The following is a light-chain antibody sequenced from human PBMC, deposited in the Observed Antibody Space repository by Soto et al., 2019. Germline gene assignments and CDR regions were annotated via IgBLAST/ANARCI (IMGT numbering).Light chain of an antibody. CDR2: AAS. Sequence: DIPMTQSPSSVSASVGDRVAITCRASQDISSWLAWYQQKPGKAPKLLIYAASSLQSGVPSRFSGSGSGTDFTLTISNLQPEDFATYYCQQATTFPIFGGGTKVEIK. CDR1: QDISSW. J-gene: IGKJ4*01. V-gene: IGKV1-12*01. CDR3: QQATTFPI.